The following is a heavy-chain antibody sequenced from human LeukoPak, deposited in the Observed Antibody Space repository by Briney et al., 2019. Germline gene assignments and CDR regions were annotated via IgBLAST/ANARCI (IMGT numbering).Heavy chain of an antibody. CDR2: IIPILGIT. J-gene: IGHJ5*01. V-gene: IGHV1-69*02. D-gene: IGHD3-10*01. CDR1: GDTYSDYT. Sequence: ASVKVSCKPSGDTYSDYTVNWVRQGPGQGLGWVGRIIPILGITTYAQKFQDRVTITADRSTSTAYMELSSLRSEDTAVYYCARGRYYGSGSKNWFDSWGQGTPVTVSS. CDR3: ARGRYYGSGSKNWFDS.